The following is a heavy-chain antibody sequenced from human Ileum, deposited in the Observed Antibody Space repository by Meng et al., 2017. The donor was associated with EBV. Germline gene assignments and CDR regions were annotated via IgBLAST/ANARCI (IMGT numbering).Heavy chain of an antibody. Sequence: QVQVVQAWAEGERPGASVKVSCKASGYSFTTYAMHWVRHAPGQRLEWMGWINAGNGNAKYSEKFQSRVTITRDTAASTAYMELSSLISEDTAVYYCAKTGCSSSSCYDYWGQGTLVTVSS. V-gene: IGHV1-3*01. CDR1: GYSFTTYA. J-gene: IGHJ4*02. CDR3: AKTGCSSSSCYDY. D-gene: IGHD2-2*01. CDR2: INAGNGNA.